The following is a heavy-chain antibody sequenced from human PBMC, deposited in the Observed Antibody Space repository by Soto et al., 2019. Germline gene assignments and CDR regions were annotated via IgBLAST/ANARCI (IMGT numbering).Heavy chain of an antibody. Sequence: QVQLVESGGGVVQPGRSLRLSCAASGFTFSSYGMHWVRQAPGKGLEWVAVIWYDGSNKYYADSVKGRFTISRDNSKNTLYLPMNRLRAEDTAVYYCARTPKSSPYYFDYWGQGTLVTVSS. CDR1: GFTFSSYG. CDR2: IWYDGSNK. J-gene: IGHJ4*02. CDR3: ARTPKSSPYYFDY. V-gene: IGHV3-33*01.